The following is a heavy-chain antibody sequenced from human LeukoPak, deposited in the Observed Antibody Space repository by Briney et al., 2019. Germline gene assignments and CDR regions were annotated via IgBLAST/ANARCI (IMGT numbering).Heavy chain of an antibody. D-gene: IGHD2-2*01. CDR2: ISGSGGST. CDR1: GFTFSSYA. CDR3: AKEVVPAANYYYYYYMDA. Sequence: GGSLRLSCAASGFTFSSYAMSWVRQAPGKGLEWVSAISGSGGSTYYADSVKGRFTISRDNSKNTLYLQMNSLRAEDTAVYYCAKEVVPAANYYYYYYMDAWGKGTTVTVSS. J-gene: IGHJ6*03. V-gene: IGHV3-23*01.